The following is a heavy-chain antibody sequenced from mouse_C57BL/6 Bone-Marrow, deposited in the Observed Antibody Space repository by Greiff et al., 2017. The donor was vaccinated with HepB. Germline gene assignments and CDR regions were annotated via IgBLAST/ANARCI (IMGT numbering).Heavy chain of an antibody. D-gene: IGHD1-1*01. CDR2: IYPGNSDT. CDR1: GYTFTSYW. V-gene: IGHV1-5*01. J-gene: IGHJ1*03. CDR3: TRDYGSSFWYFDV. Sequence: EVQLQQSGTVLARPGASVKMSCKTSGYTFTSYWMHWVKQRPGQGLEWIGAIYPGNSDTSYNQKFKGKAKPTAVTSASTAYMELSSLTNEDSAVYYCTRDYGSSFWYFDVWGTGTTVTVSS.